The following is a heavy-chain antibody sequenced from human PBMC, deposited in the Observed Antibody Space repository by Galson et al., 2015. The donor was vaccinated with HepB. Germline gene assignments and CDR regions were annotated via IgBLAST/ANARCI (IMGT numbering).Heavy chain of an antibody. CDR1: GFTFSSYE. CDR3: ARDYYGSGSSLDY. D-gene: IGHD3-10*01. CDR2: ISSSGSTI. J-gene: IGHJ4*02. V-gene: IGHV3-48*03. Sequence: SLRLSCAASGFTFSSYEMNWVRQAPGKGLEWASYISSSGSTIYYADSVKGRFTISRDNAKNSLYLQMSSLRAEDTAVYYCARDYYGSGSSLDYWGQVTLVTVSS.